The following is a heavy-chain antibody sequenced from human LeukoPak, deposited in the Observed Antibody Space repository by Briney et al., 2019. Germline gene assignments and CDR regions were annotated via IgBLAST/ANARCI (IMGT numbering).Heavy chain of an antibody. Sequence: GGSLRLSCAASGFTFSSSAMNWVRQAPGKGLEWVSSINQISSHIYYAESVRGRFSISRDNAKNTLYLQMNSLRAEDTAVYYCARDRDYYDSSGYPPFDYWGQGTLVTVSS. J-gene: IGHJ4*02. D-gene: IGHD3-22*01. CDR2: INQISSHI. CDR3: ARDRDYYDSSGYPPFDY. CDR1: GFTFSSSA. V-gene: IGHV3-21*01.